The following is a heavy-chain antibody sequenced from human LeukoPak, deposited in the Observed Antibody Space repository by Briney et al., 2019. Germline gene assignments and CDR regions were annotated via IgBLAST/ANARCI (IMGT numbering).Heavy chain of an antibody. Sequence: GGSLRLSCAASGFTFSSYAMSWVRQAPGKGLEWVSAISGSGGSTYYADSVKGRFTISRDNSKNTVYLQMNSLRVEDTAMYYCARASGSYDYWGLGTLVTVSS. D-gene: IGHD1-26*01. CDR1: GFTFSSYA. V-gene: IGHV3-23*01. J-gene: IGHJ4*02. CDR2: ISGSGGST. CDR3: ARASGSYDY.